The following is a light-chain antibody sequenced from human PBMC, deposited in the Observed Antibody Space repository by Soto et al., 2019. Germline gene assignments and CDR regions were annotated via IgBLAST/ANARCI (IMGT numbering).Light chain of an antibody. CDR3: SSYTISSTLVV. V-gene: IGLV2-14*01. CDR1: SSDIGGYNY. CDR2: DVS. Sequence: QSALTQPASVSGSPGQSITMPCTGTSSDIGGYNYVSWYQQFPGKAPKLMIYDVSNRPSGVSNRFSASKSGNTATLTISGLQAEDEASYYGSSYTISSTLVVFGGGTQLTVL. J-gene: IGLJ2*01.